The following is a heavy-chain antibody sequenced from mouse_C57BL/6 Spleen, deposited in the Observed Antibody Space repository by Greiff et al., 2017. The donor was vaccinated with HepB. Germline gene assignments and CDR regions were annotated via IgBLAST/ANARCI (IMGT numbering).Heavy chain of an antibody. D-gene: IGHD2-1*01. CDR2: INYDGSST. Sequence: DVQLVESEGGLVQPGSSMKLSCTASGFTFSDYYMAWVRQVPEKGLEWVANINYDGSSTYYLDSLKSRFIISRDNAKNILYLQMSSLKSEDTATYYCARLYGNSWYFDVWGTGTTVTVSS. V-gene: IGHV5-16*01. CDR3: ARLYGNSWYFDV. CDR1: GFTFSDYY. J-gene: IGHJ1*03.